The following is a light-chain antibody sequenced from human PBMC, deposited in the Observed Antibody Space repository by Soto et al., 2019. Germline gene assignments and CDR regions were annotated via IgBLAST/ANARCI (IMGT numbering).Light chain of an antibody. J-gene: IGLJ1*01. CDR3: CSYARSSTNYV. V-gene: IGLV2-23*02. CDR1: SSDVGIYNL. CDR2: EVF. Sequence: QSVLAQPASVSGSPGQSSTISCTGTSSDVGIYNLVSWYQQHPGNAPKPMIYEVFKRPSGVSNRFSGSKSGNTASLTISGLQAEDEADYYCCSYARSSTNYVFGNGTKVTV.